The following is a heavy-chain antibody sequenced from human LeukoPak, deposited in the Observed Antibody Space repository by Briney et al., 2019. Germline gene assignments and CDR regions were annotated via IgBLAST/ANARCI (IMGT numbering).Heavy chain of an antibody. CDR2: IRSTGSST. CDR3: ARVYYASWSGQPLSQHWLDP. J-gene: IGHJ5*02. Sequence: PGGSLRLSCVASGFTFSSRDWMTWVRQAPGKGLEWVSYIRSTGSSTAYADSVKGRFAISRDNAKNSLYLQMNGLRVEDTAIYYCARVYYASWSGQPLSQHWLDPWGQGTLVTVSS. V-gene: IGHV3-48*04. CDR1: GFTFSSRDW. D-gene: IGHD3-3*01.